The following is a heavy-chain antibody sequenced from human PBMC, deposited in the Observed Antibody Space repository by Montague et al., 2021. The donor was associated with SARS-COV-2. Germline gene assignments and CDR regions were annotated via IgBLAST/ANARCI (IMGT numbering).Heavy chain of an antibody. V-gene: IGHV4-4*02. CDR1: GDSISTANW. CDR3: GRKGSGGSDLAY. J-gene: IGHJ4*02. D-gene: IGHD3-10*01. Sequence: SETLSLTCVVSGDSISTANWWTSVRLPPGKGLVWVGGIYHTGSTKYKPSLKSGVSMSFDKSWNQFSLGLTSVTAADTAIYYCGRKGSGGSDLAYWGQGTLVTVSS. CDR2: IYHTGST.